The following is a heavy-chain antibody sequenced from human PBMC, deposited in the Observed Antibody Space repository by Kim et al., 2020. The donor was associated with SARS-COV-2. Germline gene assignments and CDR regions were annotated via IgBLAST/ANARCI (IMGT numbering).Heavy chain of an antibody. V-gene: IGHV3-30*18. J-gene: IGHJ4*02. Sequence: GGSLRLSCAASGFTFSSYGMHWVRQAPGKGLEWVAVISYDGSNKYYADSVKGRFTISRDNSKNTLYLQMNSLRAEDTAVYYCAKPRYYDSSGRKGYFDYWGQGTLVTVSS. CDR3: AKPRYYDSSGRKGYFDY. CDR1: GFTFSSYG. D-gene: IGHD3-22*01. CDR2: ISYDGSNK.